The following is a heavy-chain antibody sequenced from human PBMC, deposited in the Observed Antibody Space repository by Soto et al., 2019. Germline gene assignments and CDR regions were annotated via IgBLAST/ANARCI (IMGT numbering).Heavy chain of an antibody. CDR1: GFTFDDYA. V-gene: IGHV3-9*01. J-gene: IGHJ3*02. CDR3: AKASSSWSAFDI. Sequence: LSCAASGFTFDDYAMHWVRQAPGKGLEWVSGISWNSGSIGYADSVKGRFTISRDNAKNSLYLQMNSLRAEDTALYYCAKASSSWSAFDIWGQGTMVTVSS. CDR2: ISWNSGSI. D-gene: IGHD6-13*01.